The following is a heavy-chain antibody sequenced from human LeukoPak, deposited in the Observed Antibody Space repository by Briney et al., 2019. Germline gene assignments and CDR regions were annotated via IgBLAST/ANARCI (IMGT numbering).Heavy chain of an antibody. CDR3: VREYTNSGGRYFDY. J-gene: IGHJ4*02. V-gene: IGHV3-74*01. Sequence: GGSLRLSCAASGFTFSNYWMHWVRQAPGKGLVWVSRISTDGNTTNYADSVKGRFTISRDNAKNTLYLQMNSLRAEDTAVYYCVREYTNSGGRYFDYWGQGTLVTASS. D-gene: IGHD6-6*01. CDR1: GFTFSNYW. CDR2: ISTDGNTT.